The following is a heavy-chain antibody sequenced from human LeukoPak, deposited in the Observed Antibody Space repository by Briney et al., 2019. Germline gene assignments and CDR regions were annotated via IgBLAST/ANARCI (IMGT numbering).Heavy chain of an antibody. CDR2: INPNSGGT. CDR3: ARVHGGRELDAFDF. CDR1: GYSFTDYF. V-gene: IGHV1-2*02. Sequence: ASVKVSCKASGYSFTDYFIHWVRQAPGQGREWMGWINPNSGGTSYVQMFQGRVIMTRDTSISTAYMELISLKSDDTAVYYCARVHGGRELDAFDFWGPGTMITVSS. D-gene: IGHD1-7*01. J-gene: IGHJ3*01.